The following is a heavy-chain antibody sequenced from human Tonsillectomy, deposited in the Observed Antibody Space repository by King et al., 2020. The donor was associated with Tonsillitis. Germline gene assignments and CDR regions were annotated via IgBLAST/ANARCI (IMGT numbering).Heavy chain of an antibody. D-gene: IGHD3-22*01. V-gene: IGHV1-8*01. CDR3: ARLHYYDSSGYYIPSDY. J-gene: IGHJ4*02. Sequence: QLVQSGAEVKKPGASVKVSCKASGYTFSSYDINWVRQAPGQGLEWMGWMNPNIGNTRYAQKFQGRVTMTRNTSISTAYMELSSLRSEDTAVYYCARLHYYDSSGYYIPSDYWGQGTLVTVSS. CDR2: MNPNIGNT. CDR1: GYTFSSYD.